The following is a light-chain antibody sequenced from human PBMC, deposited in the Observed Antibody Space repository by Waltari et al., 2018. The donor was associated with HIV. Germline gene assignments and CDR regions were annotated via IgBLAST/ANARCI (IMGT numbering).Light chain of an antibody. CDR1: SSNIGAGYD. CDR3: QSYDSSLTMV. V-gene: IGLV1-40*01. J-gene: IGLJ2*01. Sequence: QSVLTQPPSVSGAPGQRVTISCTGASSNIGAGYDVHWYPRLPGTAPKLLIFATINRPSGVPDRFSGSSSGTSASLAITGLQAEDEADYYCQSYDSSLTMVFGGGTKVTVL. CDR2: ATI.